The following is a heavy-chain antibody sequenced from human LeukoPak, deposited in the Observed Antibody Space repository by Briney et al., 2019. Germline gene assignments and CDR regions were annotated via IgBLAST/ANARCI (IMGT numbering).Heavy chain of an antibody. J-gene: IGHJ4*02. CDR3: ARGNNYAYRGGDYRGGDY. D-gene: IGHD4-17*01. CDR2: INPRDGST. CDR1: GYTFTSYY. V-gene: IGHV1-46*01. Sequence: ASVKVSCKASGYTFTSYYMQWVRQAPGQGLEWMGIINPRDGSTSYAQKFQGRVTVTTDTSANIVYMELSGLPSEDKAVYYCARGNNYAYRGGDYRGGDYWGQGTLVTVSS.